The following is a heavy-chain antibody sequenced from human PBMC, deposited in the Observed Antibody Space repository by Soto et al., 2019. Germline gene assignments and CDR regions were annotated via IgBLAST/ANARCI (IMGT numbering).Heavy chain of an antibody. Sequence: PGGSLRLSCSASGFTFSIYAMHWVRQAPGKGLEYVSSISTNGGSRHYADSVKRRFTISRDNSKNTQYLQMSSLRADDTAVYYCAKGSASGVPYYFDYWGQGTLVTVSS. CDR3: AKGSASGVPYYFDY. CDR2: ISTNGGSR. J-gene: IGHJ4*02. D-gene: IGHD6-13*01. V-gene: IGHV3-64D*06. CDR1: GFTFSIYA.